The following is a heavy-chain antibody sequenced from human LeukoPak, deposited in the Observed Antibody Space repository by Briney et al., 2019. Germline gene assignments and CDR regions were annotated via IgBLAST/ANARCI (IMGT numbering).Heavy chain of an antibody. CDR3: AGDPRNWFDP. J-gene: IGHJ5*02. CDR2: IYYTGNT. Sequence: SETLSLTCTVSGGSISSSSYYWGWIRQPPGKGLDWIGSIYYTGNTYSNPSLKSRVTLSVDTSKNQFSLELRSVTAADTAVYYCAGDPRNWFDPWGQGTLVTVSS. CDR1: GGSISSSSYY. V-gene: IGHV4-39*07.